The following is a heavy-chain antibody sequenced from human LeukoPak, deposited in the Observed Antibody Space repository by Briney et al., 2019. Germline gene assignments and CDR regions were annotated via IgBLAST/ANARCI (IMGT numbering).Heavy chain of an antibody. J-gene: IGHJ4*02. CDR1: GFTFSTYT. Sequence: GGSLRLSCAASGFTFSTYTMNCVRQAPGKGLEWVSSISSSSSHIYYTDSVKGRFTISRDNAKNSLYLQMNSLRAEDTAVYYCARDKSAAAVDYWGQGTLVTVSS. CDR3: ARDKSAAAVDY. CDR2: ISSSSSHI. D-gene: IGHD6-13*01. V-gene: IGHV3-21*01.